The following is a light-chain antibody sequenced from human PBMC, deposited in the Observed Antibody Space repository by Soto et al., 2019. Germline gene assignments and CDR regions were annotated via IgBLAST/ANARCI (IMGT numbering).Light chain of an antibody. CDR2: SNT. CDR1: SSNIGPGYD. V-gene: IGLV1-40*01. CDR3: QSYESSMSGSV. J-gene: IGLJ1*01. Sequence: QSVLAQPPSVSGAPGQRVTISCTGSSSNIGPGYDVHWYQQLPGTAPKLLIYSNTNRPSGVPDRFSGSRSGTSASLAITGLQAEDEADYYCQSYESSMSGSVFGPGTKGTVL.